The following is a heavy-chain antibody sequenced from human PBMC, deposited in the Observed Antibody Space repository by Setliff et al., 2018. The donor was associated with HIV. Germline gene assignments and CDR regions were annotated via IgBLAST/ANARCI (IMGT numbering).Heavy chain of an antibody. V-gene: IGHV4-59*02. CDR1: GDSVRNYY. Sequence: PSETLSLTCTVSGDSVRNYYWSWIRQPPERGLDYIGYINYNGNTNYNPSLKSRVTMSVDDAKDTLYLQMTSLRAGDTGFYYCARGNFIVPGSREFDSWGQGTLVTVSS. J-gene: IGHJ4*02. CDR2: INYNGNT. D-gene: IGHD2-2*01. CDR3: ARGNFIVPGSREFDS.